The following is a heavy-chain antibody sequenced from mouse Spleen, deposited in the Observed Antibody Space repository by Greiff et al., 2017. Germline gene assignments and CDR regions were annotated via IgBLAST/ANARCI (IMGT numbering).Heavy chain of an antibody. D-gene: IGHD1-1*01. CDR3: ARSFITTKFFDY. CDR1: GYTFTSYW. Sequence: QVQLQQSGAELVRPGSSVKLSCKASGYTFTSYWMHWVKQRPIQGLEWIGNIDPSDSETHYNQKFKDKATLTVDKSSSTAYMQLSSLTSEDSAVYYCARSFITTKFFDYWGQGTTLTVSS. V-gene: IGHV1-52*01. J-gene: IGHJ2*01. CDR2: IDPSDSET.